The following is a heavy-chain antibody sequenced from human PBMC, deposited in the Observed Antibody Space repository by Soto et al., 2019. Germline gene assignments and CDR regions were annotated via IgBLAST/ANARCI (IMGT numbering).Heavy chain of an antibody. CDR3: TRDGDYGYSLAY. CDR1: GASISTGKW. Sequence: QVQLQESGPGLVKPSETLTLTCAVSGASISTGKWWSWVRQPPGKGLEWIGEISHSVSANYNPALRXGVTIEVDKSKNQFSLKLSVTAADTAMYYCTRDGDYGYSLAYWGQGTLVTVSS. CDR2: ISHSVSA. D-gene: IGHD5-18*01. V-gene: IGHV4-4*02. J-gene: IGHJ4*02.